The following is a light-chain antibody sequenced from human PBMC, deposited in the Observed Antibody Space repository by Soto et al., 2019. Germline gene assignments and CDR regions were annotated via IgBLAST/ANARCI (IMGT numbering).Light chain of an antibody. CDR1: GSNIGAGFD. J-gene: IGLJ2*01. CDR3: QSYDTGLSGPVV. V-gene: IGLV1-40*01. Sequence: QSVLTQPPSLSGAPGQNIIISCTGGGSNIGAGFDVHWYQQLPGTAPKLLIYGNTNRPSGVPDRFSGSKSGTSASLVITGLQAEDEAYYYCQSYDTGLSGPVVFGGGTQLTVL. CDR2: GNT.